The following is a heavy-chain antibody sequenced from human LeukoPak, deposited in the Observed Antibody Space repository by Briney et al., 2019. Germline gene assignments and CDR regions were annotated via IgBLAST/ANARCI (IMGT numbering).Heavy chain of an antibody. V-gene: IGHV3-15*01. CDR3: TTGPLRRNYYDSSGYYYIDY. J-gene: IGHJ4*02. D-gene: IGHD3-22*01. Sequence: GGSLRLSCAASGFTFSNAWMSWVRQAPGKGLEWVGRIKSKTDGGTTDCAAPVKGRFTISRDDSKNTLYLQMNSLKTEDTAVYYCTTGPLRRNYYDSSGYYYIDYWGQGTLVTVSS. CDR2: IKSKTDGGTT. CDR1: GFTFSNAW.